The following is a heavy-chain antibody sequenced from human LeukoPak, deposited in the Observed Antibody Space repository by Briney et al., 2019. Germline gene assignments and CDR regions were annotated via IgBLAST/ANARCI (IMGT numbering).Heavy chain of an antibody. J-gene: IGHJ4*02. V-gene: IGHV3-66*01. CDR2: IYRDGRT. D-gene: IGHD3-16*01. CDR1: GVTVSSNY. Sequence: GGSLRLSCAASGVTVSSNYMSWVRQAPGKGLEGVSVIYRDGRTYYAASVKGRFTISRDNSKSTLYLQMNSLRVEHTAVYYSARDPGGSYAGFDYWGPGTLVTVSS. CDR3: ARDPGGSYAGFDY.